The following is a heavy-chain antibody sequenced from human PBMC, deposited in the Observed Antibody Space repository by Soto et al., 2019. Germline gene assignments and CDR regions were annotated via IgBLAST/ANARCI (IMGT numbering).Heavy chain of an antibody. V-gene: IGHV4-31*03. Sequence: ASETLSVTSTISVGSIISGGYYWSWIRQHPGKGLEWIGYIYYSGSTYYNPSLKSRVTISVDTSKNQFSLKLSSVTAADTAVYYCARDGDYGDFISPCFDYWGQGTLVTVSS. CDR2: IYYSGST. D-gene: IGHD4-17*01. CDR3: ARDGDYGDFISPCFDY. CDR1: VGSIISGGYY. J-gene: IGHJ4*02.